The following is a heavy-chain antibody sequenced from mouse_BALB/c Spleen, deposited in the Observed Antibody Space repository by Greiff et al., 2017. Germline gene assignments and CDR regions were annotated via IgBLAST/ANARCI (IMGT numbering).Heavy chain of an antibody. CDR3: VRDPRLYRYWYFDV. D-gene: IGHD6-5*01. CDR2: IWTGGGT. V-gene: IGHV2-9-2*01. J-gene: IGHJ1*01. CDR1: GFSLTSYD. Sequence: QVQLQQSGPGLVAPSQSLSITCTVSGFSLTSYDISWIRQPPGKGLEWLGVIWTGGGTNYNSAFMSRLSISKDNSKSQVFLKMNSLQTDDTAIYYCVRDPRLYRYWYFDVWGAGTTVTVSS.